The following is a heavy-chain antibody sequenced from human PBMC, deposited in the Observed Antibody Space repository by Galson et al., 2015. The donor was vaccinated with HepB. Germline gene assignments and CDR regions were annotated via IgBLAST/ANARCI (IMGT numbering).Heavy chain of an antibody. D-gene: IGHD2-15*01. J-gene: IGHJ2*01. CDR3: ARIPREPDLGNQEPLGGYCSGGSCKVGANWYFDL. Sequence: LSLTCAVYGGSFSGYYWSWIRQPPGKGLEWIGEINHSGSTNYNPSLKSRVTISVDTSKNQFSLKLSSVTAADTAVYYCARIPREPDLGNQEPLGGYCSGGSCKVGANWYFDLWGRGTLVTVSS. V-gene: IGHV4-34*01. CDR1: GGSFSGYY. CDR2: INHSGST.